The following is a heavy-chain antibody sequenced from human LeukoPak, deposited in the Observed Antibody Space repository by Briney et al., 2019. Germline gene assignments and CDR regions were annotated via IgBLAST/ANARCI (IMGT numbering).Heavy chain of an antibody. V-gene: IGHV3-48*03. J-gene: IGHJ4*02. D-gene: IGHD2-2*01. Sequence: GGSLRLSCTASGFTFSIYDMNWVRQAPGKGLEFVSYISSTGSTIYYADSVKGRFSISRDNSKNTLYLQMNSLRAEDTAVYYCARGTVVPGNPNDYWGQGTLVTVSS. CDR3: ARGTVVPGNPNDY. CDR2: ISSTGSTI. CDR1: GFTFSIYD.